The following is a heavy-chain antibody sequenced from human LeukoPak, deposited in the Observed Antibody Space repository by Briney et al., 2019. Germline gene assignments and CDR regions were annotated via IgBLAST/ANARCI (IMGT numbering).Heavy chain of an antibody. Sequence: PGRSLRLSCAASGFTFSTYGMNWVRQAPGKGLEWVSHISSSGTTIYYADSVKGRFTIYRDNSKNTLYLQMNSLRAEDTAVYYCAKSGSGSYYYYYFDYWGQGTLVTVSS. CDR3: AKSGSGSYYYYYFDY. J-gene: IGHJ4*02. CDR1: GFTFSTYG. D-gene: IGHD3-10*01. V-gene: IGHV3-48*01. CDR2: ISSSGTTI.